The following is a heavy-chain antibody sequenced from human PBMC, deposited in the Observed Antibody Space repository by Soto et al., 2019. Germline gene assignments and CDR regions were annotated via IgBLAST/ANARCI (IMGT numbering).Heavy chain of an antibody. V-gene: IGHV3-33*01. D-gene: IGHD1-26*01. CDR3: ARDEGGSRVPDY. CDR2: IWYDGSNK. Sequence: GGSLRLSCAASGFTFSSYGMHWVRQAPGKGLEWVAVIWYDGSNKYYADSVKGRFTISRDNSKNTLYLQMNSLRAEDTAVYYCARDEGGSRVPDYWGQGTLVTVSS. CDR1: GFTFSSYG. J-gene: IGHJ4*02.